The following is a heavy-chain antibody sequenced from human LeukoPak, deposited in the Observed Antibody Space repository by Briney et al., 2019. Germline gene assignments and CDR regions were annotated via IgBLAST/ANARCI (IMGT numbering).Heavy chain of an antibody. Sequence: GGSLRLSCAASGFTFNNYWMTWVRQAPGKGLEWVANIKQDGSDKYYVDSVKGRFIISRDTAKNSLYLQVNSLRAEDTAVYYCARDSIPGYDSSGYMVAFDLWGQGTMVTVSS. D-gene: IGHD3-22*01. CDR3: ARDSIPGYDSSGYMVAFDL. V-gene: IGHV3-7*05. J-gene: IGHJ3*01. CDR2: IKQDGSDK. CDR1: GFTFNNYW.